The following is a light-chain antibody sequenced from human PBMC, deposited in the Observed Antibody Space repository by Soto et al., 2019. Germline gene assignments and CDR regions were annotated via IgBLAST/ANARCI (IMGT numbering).Light chain of an antibody. J-gene: IGKJ1*01. V-gene: IGKV3-20*01. CDR3: QQYGSSPQT. CDR2: GAS. Sequence: EIVLTQSPGTLSLSPGEGATLSCRASQSVSSSYLAWYQQKPGQAPRLLIYGASSRATGIPDRFSGSGSGTEFTLTISRLEPEDFAVYYCQQYGSSPQTFGQGTKVEIK. CDR1: QSVSSSY.